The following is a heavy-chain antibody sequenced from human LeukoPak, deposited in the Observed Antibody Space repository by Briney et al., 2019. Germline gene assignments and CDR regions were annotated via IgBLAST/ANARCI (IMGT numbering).Heavy chain of an antibody. Sequence: GGSLRLSCAASGFTFSSYGMHWVRQAPGKGLEWVAVISYDGSNKYYADSVKGRFTISRDNSKNTLYLQMNSLRAEDTAVYYCARGSDYYDSSGYLKWGQGTLVTVSS. CDR1: GFTFSSYG. V-gene: IGHV3-30*03. J-gene: IGHJ4*02. CDR3: ARGSDYYDSSGYLK. CDR2: ISYDGSNK. D-gene: IGHD3-22*01.